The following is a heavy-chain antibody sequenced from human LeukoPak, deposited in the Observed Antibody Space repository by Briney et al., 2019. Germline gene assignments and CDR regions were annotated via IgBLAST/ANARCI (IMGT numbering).Heavy chain of an antibody. J-gene: IGHJ6*03. Sequence: GGSLRLSCAASGFTFSSYWMSWVRQAPGKGLEWVANIKQDGSEKYYVDSVKGRFTISRDNAKNSLYLQMNSLRAEDTAVYYCARDRGNQRGYYYYYMDVWGKGTTVTVSS. CDR2: IKQDGSEK. D-gene: IGHD1-14*01. CDR3: ARDRGNQRGYYYYYMDV. V-gene: IGHV3-7*01. CDR1: GFTFSSYW.